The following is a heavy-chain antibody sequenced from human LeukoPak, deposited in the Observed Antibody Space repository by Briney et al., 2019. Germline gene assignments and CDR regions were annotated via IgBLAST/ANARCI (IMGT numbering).Heavy chain of an antibody. J-gene: IGHJ4*02. V-gene: IGHV4-34*01. CDR1: GGSFSGFY. D-gene: IGHD3-3*02. CDR2: IYYTGTT. CDR3: ARRGGRSVIGY. Sequence: PSETLSLTCEVYGGSFSGFYWSWIRQSPGKGLEWIGEIYYTGTTNYNPPLKSRVTISIDKSKKQMSLKLSSVTAADTAVYYCARRGGRSVIGYWGQGTLVTVSS.